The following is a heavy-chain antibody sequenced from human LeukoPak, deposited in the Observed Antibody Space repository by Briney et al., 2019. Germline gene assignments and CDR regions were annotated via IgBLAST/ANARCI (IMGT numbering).Heavy chain of an antibody. V-gene: IGHV3-30*18. CDR3: AKDLWFGEFLHY. CDR2: ISDDGSNE. CDR1: GFTFSYYG. J-gene: IGHJ4*02. Sequence: PGGSLRLSCAASGFTFSYYGMHWVRQAPGKGLEWVAAISDDGSNEYYADSVKGRFTISRDNSKNTLYLQMISLRAEDTAVYYCAKDLWFGEFLHYWGQGTLVTVSS. D-gene: IGHD3-10*01.